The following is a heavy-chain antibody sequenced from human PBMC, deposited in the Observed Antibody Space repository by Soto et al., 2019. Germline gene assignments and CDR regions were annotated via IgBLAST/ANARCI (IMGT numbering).Heavy chain of an antibody. CDR1: GYYITNAYY. J-gene: IGHJ5*02. D-gene: IGHD6-13*01. Sequence: PXGTLSLTFGVSGYYITNAYYWGWVRQPPGSGLEWIGSFFHTGNTYYNPSLKSRITISVDTSKNQFSLKLTSVTAADTAIYYCARATGDSSWSYSWFDPWGQGTLVTVSS. CDR2: FFHTGNT. CDR3: ARATGDSSWSYSWFDP. V-gene: IGHV4-38-2*01.